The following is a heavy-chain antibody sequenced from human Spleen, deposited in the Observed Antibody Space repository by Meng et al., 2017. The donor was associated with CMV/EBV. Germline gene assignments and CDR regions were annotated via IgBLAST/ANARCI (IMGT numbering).Heavy chain of an antibody. CDR3: ARRGSYNSYWNYFEY. V-gene: IGHV3-23*01. Sequence: GGSLRLSCVASGFTFSGFWMHWVRQAPGKGLEWVATISDTGGATYYADSVRGRFTISRDTSKNTLYVQMNSLRDEDTAVYYCARRGSYNSYWNYFEYWGQGTLVTVSS. D-gene: IGHD6-19*01. J-gene: IGHJ4*02. CDR1: GFTFSGFW. CDR2: ISDTGGAT.